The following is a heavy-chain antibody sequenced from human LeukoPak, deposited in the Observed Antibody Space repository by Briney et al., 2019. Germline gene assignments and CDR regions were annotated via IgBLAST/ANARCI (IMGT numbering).Heavy chain of an antibody. Sequence: PEGSLRLSCAASGFTFSSYEMNWVRQAPGKGLEWVSYISSSGSTIYYADSVKGRFTISRDNAKNSLYLQMNSLRAEDTAVYYCARVYYGSGTTDYWGQGILVTVSS. J-gene: IGHJ4*02. CDR3: ARVYYGSGTTDY. CDR2: ISSSGSTI. V-gene: IGHV3-48*03. D-gene: IGHD3-10*01. CDR1: GFTFSSYE.